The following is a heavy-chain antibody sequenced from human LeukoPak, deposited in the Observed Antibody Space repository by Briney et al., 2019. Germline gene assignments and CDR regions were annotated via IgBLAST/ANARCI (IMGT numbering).Heavy chain of an antibody. Sequence: GSSVKVSCKASGGTFSSYAISWVRQAPGQGLEWMGRIIPIFGTANYAQKFQGRVTITADKSTSTAYMELSSLRSEDTAVYYCARDTAPDYGGNSGPYFDYWGQGTLVTVSS. V-gene: IGHV1-69*06. CDR2: IIPIFGTA. CDR3: ARDTAPDYGGNSGPYFDY. CDR1: GGTFSSYA. J-gene: IGHJ4*02. D-gene: IGHD4-23*01.